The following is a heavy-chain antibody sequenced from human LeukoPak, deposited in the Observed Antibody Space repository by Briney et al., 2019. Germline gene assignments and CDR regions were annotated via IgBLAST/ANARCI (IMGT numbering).Heavy chain of an antibody. CDR1: GFTVSNNY. J-gene: IGHJ4*02. CDR3: ARETKYGGYNYGFLDY. CDR2: IYSGGST. V-gene: IGHV3-53*04. D-gene: IGHD5-18*01. Sequence: GGSLRLSCAASGFTVSNNYMNWVRQAPGKGLEWVSVIYSGGSTNYADSVKGRFTISRHNSNNTLYLQMNSLRDEDTAVYYCARETKYGGYNYGFLDYWGQGTPVTVSS.